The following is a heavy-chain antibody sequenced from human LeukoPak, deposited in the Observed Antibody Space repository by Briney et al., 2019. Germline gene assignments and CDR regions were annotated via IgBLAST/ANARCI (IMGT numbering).Heavy chain of an antibody. Sequence: ASVKVSCKASGYTFTSYDINWVRQATGQGLEWMGWMNPNSGNTGYAQKFQGRVTITRNTSISTAYMELRSLRSDDTAVYYCARDLSGWLKKVSYDSSGREDYWGQGTLVTVSS. CDR2: MNPNSGNT. J-gene: IGHJ4*02. CDR3: ARDLSGWLKKVSYDSSGREDY. CDR1: GYTFTSYD. D-gene: IGHD3-22*01. V-gene: IGHV1-8*01.